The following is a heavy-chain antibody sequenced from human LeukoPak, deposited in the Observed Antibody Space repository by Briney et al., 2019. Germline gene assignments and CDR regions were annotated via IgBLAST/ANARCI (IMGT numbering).Heavy chain of an antibody. D-gene: IGHD3-3*01. Sequence: GGSLRLSCAASGFTFDDYAMHWVRQAPGKGLEWVSGISWNSGSIGYADSVKGRFTISRDNAKNSLYLQMNSLRAEDTALYYCAKGISFTNYFDYWGQGTLSPSPQ. CDR1: GFTFDDYA. J-gene: IGHJ4*02. CDR3: AKGISFTNYFDY. CDR2: ISWNSGSI. V-gene: IGHV3-9*01.